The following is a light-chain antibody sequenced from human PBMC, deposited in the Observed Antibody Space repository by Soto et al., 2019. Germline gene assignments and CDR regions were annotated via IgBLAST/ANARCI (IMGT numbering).Light chain of an antibody. CDR3: QVWDPWV. CDR1: NIGSKS. V-gene: IGLV3-21*02. J-gene: IGLJ3*02. Sequence: SYELTQPPSVSVAPGQTATITCGGHNIGSKSVHWYQQKPGHAPVLVVHDDRDRPSGIPERFSGSDSENTATLTISRVEAGDEADYYCQVWDPWVFGPGTKLTVL. CDR2: DDR.